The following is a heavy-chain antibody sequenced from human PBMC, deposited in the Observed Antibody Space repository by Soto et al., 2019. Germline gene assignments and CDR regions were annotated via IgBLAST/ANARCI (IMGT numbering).Heavy chain of an antibody. CDR1: GGTISSGGYY. CDR3: ARTWDYGMDV. J-gene: IGHJ6*02. D-gene: IGHD3-16*01. CDR2: IYYSGST. V-gene: IGHV4-31*03. Sequence: SETLSLTCTVSGGTISSGGYYWSWLRQHPGKGLEWIGYIYYSGSTYYNPSLKSRVTISVDTSKNQFSLKLSSVTAADTAVYYCARTWDYGMDVWGQGTTVTVSS.